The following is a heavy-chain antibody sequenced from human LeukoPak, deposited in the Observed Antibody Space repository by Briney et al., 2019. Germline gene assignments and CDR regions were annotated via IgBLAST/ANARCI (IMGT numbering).Heavy chain of an antibody. Sequence: QPGGSLRLSCAASGLTFSVAGMHWVGQAPGKGLEWVSAITGNGGSTYYADSVKGRFTISRDNSKNTLYLQMNSLRAEDTAVYYCAKDPYDSAGYYHDWWGQGTLVTVSS. CDR2: ITGNGGST. V-gene: IGHV3-23*01. J-gene: IGHJ4*02. CDR1: GLTFSVAG. D-gene: IGHD3-22*01. CDR3: AKDPYDSAGYYHDW.